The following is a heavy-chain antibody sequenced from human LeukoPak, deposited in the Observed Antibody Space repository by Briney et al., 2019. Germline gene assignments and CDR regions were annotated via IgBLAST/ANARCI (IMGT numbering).Heavy chain of an antibody. CDR1: GGSISSYY. J-gene: IGHJ3*02. V-gene: IGHV4-59*01. CDR3: ARVGQWLVPTRVNAFDI. Sequence: SETLSLTCTVSGGSISSYYWSWIRQPPGKGLEWIGYIYYSGSTNYNPSLKSRVTISVDTSKNQFSLKLSSVTAADTAVYYCARVGQWLVPTRVNAFDIWGQGTMVTVSS. D-gene: IGHD6-19*01. CDR2: IYYSGST.